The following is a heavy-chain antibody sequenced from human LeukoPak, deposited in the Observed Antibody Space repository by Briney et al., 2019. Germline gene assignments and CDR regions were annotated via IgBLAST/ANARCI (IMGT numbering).Heavy chain of an antibody. Sequence: GGSLRLSCSASGFTFSSYAMHWVRQAPGKGLEYVSAISSKGGSTYYADSVKGRFTISRDNSKNTLYLQMSSLRAEDTAVYYCVKSYYDILTGYSPLGGYFDYWGQGTLVTVSS. V-gene: IGHV3-64D*06. CDR3: VKSYYDILTGYSPLGGYFDY. CDR1: GFTFSSYA. D-gene: IGHD3-9*01. CDR2: ISSKGGST. J-gene: IGHJ4*02.